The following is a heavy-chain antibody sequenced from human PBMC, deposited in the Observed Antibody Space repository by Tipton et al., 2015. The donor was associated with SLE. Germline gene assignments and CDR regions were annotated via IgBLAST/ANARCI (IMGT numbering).Heavy chain of an antibody. CDR1: GGPISGGSYY. D-gene: IGHD3-10*01. V-gene: IGHV4-61*02. Sequence: TLSLTCTVSGGPISGGSYYWSWIRQPAGKGLEWIGSIYTSGSTTYNPSLKSRVTISGDTSKNRFSLKLSSVTAADTAVYYCASGEGDPKYFDYWGQGTLVTVSS. CDR2: IYTSGST. J-gene: IGHJ4*02. CDR3: ASGEGDPKYFDY.